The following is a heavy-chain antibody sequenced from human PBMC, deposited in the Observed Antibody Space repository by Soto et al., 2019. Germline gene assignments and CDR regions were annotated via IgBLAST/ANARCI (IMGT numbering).Heavy chain of an antibody. CDR3: VKDESINWYSGHFRH. J-gene: IGHJ1*01. V-gene: IGHV3-9*01. CDR2: INWNSGSI. CDR1: GFTFGDYA. Sequence: GGSLRLSCAASGFTFGDYAMHWVRQVPGKGLEWVSGINWNSGSIGYGDSVKGRFAISRDNAKNSLHLQMNSLSAEDTAFYYCVKDESINWYSGHFRHWGQGTLVTVSS. D-gene: IGHD6-13*01.